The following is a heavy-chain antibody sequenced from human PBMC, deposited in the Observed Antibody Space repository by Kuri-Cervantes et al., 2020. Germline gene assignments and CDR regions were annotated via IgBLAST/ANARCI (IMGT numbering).Heavy chain of an antibody. CDR3: ARGPHLFDI. V-gene: IGHV4-4*07. CDR1: GCSISSYY. J-gene: IGHJ3*02. Sequence: ESLKISCTVSGCSISSYYWSWIRQPAGKGLEWLGRIYTSGGTNYHPSLKSRVTISVDKSKNQFSLKLSSVTAADTAVYYCARGPHLFDIWGQGTMVTVSS. CDR2: IYTSGGT.